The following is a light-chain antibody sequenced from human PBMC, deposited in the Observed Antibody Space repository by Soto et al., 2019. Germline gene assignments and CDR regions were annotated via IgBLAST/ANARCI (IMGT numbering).Light chain of an antibody. CDR2: YTS. CDR3: RRLGDR. CDR1: QSFGYY. J-gene: IGKJ1*01. V-gene: IGKV3-11*01. Sequence: EIVLTQSTATLSLSPGERATLSCRASQSFGYYLAWYQQKPRQAPRLLIYYTSNRATGIPARFSCGGSGTDFNLIISMLEPEDSAVYYCRRLGDRFGQGTKVEIK.